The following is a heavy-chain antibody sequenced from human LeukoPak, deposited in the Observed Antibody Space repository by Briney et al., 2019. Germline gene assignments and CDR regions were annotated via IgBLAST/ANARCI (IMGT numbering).Heavy chain of an antibody. CDR3: ARHDQIIASPLV. Sequence: SETVSLTCIVSGGSISSSSHNWGWIRQPPGKGLEWIGSIYYSGTTYYNPSLKSRLTISVDTSKNQFSLKLSSVTAVDTAVYYCARHDQIIASPLVWGQGILVTVSS. V-gene: IGHV4-39*01. CDR1: GGSISSSSHN. CDR2: IYYSGTT. J-gene: IGHJ4*02. D-gene: IGHD6-13*01.